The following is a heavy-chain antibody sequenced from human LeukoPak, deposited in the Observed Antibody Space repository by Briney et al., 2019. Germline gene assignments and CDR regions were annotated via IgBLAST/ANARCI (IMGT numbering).Heavy chain of an antibody. D-gene: IGHD3-10*01. J-gene: IGHJ1*01. Sequence: GGSLRLSCAASGFTFSSSAMAWVRRAPGKVLEWVSTISYSSSGTYYADSVKGRFTISRDNSENTVYLQMTSLRVEDTAEYYCAKTFYSGSGSELPHHWGQCTLVTVSS. V-gene: IGHV3-23*01. CDR2: ISYSSSGT. CDR1: GFTFSSSA. CDR3: AKTFYSGSGSELPHH.